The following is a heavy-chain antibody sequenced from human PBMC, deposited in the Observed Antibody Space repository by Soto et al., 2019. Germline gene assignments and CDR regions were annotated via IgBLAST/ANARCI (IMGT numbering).Heavy chain of an antibody. CDR1: GITFSNYA. V-gene: IGHV3-23*01. CDR2: IDGSGYNT. J-gene: IGHJ4*02. CDR3: AKDLRELGY. Sequence: PGGSLRLSCVASGITFSNYAMSWVRQAPGKGPEWVSAIDGSGYNTYYADSVKGRFTISRDNSKNTLYLQMNSLRAEDTAVYYCAKDLRELGYWGQGTLVTVSS. D-gene: IGHD3-10*01.